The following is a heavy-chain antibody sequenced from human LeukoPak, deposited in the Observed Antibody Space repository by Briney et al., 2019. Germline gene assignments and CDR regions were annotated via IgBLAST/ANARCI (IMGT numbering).Heavy chain of an antibody. CDR3: ARAGVEWELALLSFDI. V-gene: IGHV1-8*01. Sequence: EASVKVSCKASGYTFTSYDINWVRQATGQGLEWMGWMNPNSGNTGYAQKFQGRVTMTRNTSISTAYMELSSLRSEDTAVYYCARAGVEWELALLSFDIWGQGTMVTVSS. D-gene: IGHD1-26*01. CDR1: GYTFTSYD. CDR2: MNPNSGNT. J-gene: IGHJ3*02.